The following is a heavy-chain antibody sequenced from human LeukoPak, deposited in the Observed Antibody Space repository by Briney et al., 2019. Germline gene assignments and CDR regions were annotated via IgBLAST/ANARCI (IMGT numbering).Heavy chain of an antibody. J-gene: IGHJ3*02. CDR2: ISGDGDRV. D-gene: IGHD1-1*01. CDR3: VKAQPRGRYWSDVDADDACDI. CDR1: GFPFDDYA. Sequence: GGSLRLSCAASGFPFDDYALHWVRQAPEKGLEWVSLISGDGDRVYYADSVKGRFTISRDNNKNSLDLQLNSLRTEDTALYYCVKAQPRGRYWSDVDADDACDIWGQGTLVTVSS. V-gene: IGHV3-43*02.